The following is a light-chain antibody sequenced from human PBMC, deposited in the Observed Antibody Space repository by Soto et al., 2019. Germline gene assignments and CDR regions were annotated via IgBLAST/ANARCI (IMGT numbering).Light chain of an antibody. CDR1: QSVRNS. CDR2: EAS. V-gene: IGKV3-11*01. Sequence: ESVLTQSPATLSLSPGERATLSCRASQSVRNSLAWYQQKPGQPPRLLIYEASNRATGIPARFSGSGSGTDFTLTINSLEPEDFAIYYCQQCFNWPPLTFGGGTKVDIK. CDR3: QQCFNWPPLT. J-gene: IGKJ4*01.